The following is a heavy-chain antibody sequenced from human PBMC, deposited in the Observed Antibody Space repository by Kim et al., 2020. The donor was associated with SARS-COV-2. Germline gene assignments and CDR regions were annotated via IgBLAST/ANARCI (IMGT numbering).Heavy chain of an antibody. CDR1: GYTFTTYG. D-gene: IGHD3-10*01. J-gene: IGHJ4*02. CDR3: AKGKFGEMTFDY. V-gene: IGHV1-18*04. Sequence: ASVKVSCRTSGYTFTTYGITWVRQAPGQGLEWMGWISTDDGNAYYAQNFQGRVTMTTDTTSTVYMELRSLRSDDTAVYYCAKGKFGEMTFDYWGQGTLVTVSS. CDR2: ISTDDGNA.